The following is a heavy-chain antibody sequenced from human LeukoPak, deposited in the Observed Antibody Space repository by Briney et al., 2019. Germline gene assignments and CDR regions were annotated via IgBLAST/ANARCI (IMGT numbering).Heavy chain of an antibody. Sequence: SETLSLTCTVSGVYISSHYWSWIRQPPGKGLEWIGYIYYSGSTNYNPSLKSRVTISVDTSKNQFSLKLSSVTAADTAVYYCARIVVDVWGSYRYDHWGQGTLVTVSS. J-gene: IGHJ4*02. V-gene: IGHV4-59*11. CDR3: ARIVVDVWGSYRYDH. D-gene: IGHD3-16*02. CDR1: GVYISSHY. CDR2: IYYSGST.